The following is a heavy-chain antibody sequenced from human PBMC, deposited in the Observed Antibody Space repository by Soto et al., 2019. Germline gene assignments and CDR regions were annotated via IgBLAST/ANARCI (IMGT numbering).Heavy chain of an antibody. D-gene: IGHD4-17*01. CDR1: GFTFSSYS. J-gene: IGHJ4*02. V-gene: IGHV3-48*01. Sequence: GESLKISCAASGFTFSSYSMNWVRQAPGKGLEWVSYISSSSSTIYYADSVKGRFTISRDNAKNSLYLQMNSLGAEDTAVYYCARLPIRWEIDYWGQGTLVTVSS. CDR3: ARLPIRWEIDY. CDR2: ISSSSSTI.